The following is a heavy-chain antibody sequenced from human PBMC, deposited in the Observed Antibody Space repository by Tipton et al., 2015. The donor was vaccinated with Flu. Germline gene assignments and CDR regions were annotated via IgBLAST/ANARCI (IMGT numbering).Heavy chain of an antibody. Sequence: SLRLSCAASGFTVSGNYMNWVRQAPGKGLEWVSVIYSIGSTYYADSVKGRFTISRDNSKNTLYLQMNSLRVEDTAVYYCARDTSYCSGGSCDYWGQGTLVTVSS. CDR3: ARDTSYCSGGSCDY. J-gene: IGHJ4*02. D-gene: IGHD2-15*01. V-gene: IGHV3-53*01. CDR2: IYSIGST. CDR1: GFTVSGNY.